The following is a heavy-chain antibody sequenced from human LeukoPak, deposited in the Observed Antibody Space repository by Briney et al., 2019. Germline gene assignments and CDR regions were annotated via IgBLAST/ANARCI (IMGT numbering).Heavy chain of an antibody. V-gene: IGHV1-2*02. Sequence: ASVKVPCKASGGTFSSYAISWVRQAPGQGLEWMGWINPNSGGTNYAQKFQGRVTMTRDTSISTAYMELSRLRSDDTAVYYCARKPISTSYCSGGSCYYYYGMDVWGQGTTVTVSS. D-gene: IGHD2-15*01. CDR3: ARKPISTSYCSGGSCYYYYGMDV. J-gene: IGHJ6*02. CDR1: GGTFSSYA. CDR2: INPNSGGT.